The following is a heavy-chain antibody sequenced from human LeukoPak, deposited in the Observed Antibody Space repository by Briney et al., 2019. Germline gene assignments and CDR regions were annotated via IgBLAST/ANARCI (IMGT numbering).Heavy chain of an antibody. CDR2: IRYDGSNK. Sequence: GGSLRLSCAASGFTFSSYGMHWVRQAPGKGLEWVAFIRYDGSNKYYADSVKGRFTISRDNSKNTLYLQMNSLRAEDTAVYYCARDRWAAGKLIVTGANWFDPWGQGTLVTVSS. V-gene: IGHV3-30*02. D-gene: IGHD6-13*01. J-gene: IGHJ5*02. CDR1: GFTFSSYG. CDR3: ARDRWAAGKLIVTGANWFDP.